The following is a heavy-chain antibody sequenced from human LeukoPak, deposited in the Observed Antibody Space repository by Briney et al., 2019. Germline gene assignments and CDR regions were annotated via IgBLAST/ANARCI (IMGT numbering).Heavy chain of an antibody. CDR3: ARDRRDFLYYFDY. CDR1: GFTVSSNY. J-gene: IGHJ4*02. CDR2: IYSGGST. D-gene: IGHD6-6*01. Sequence: GGSLRLSCAASGFTVSSNYMSWVRQAPGKGLEWVSVIYSGGSTYYANSVKGRFTISRDNSKNMLYLQMNSLRAEDTAVYYCARDRRDFLYYFDYWGQGTLVTVSS. V-gene: IGHV3-66*01.